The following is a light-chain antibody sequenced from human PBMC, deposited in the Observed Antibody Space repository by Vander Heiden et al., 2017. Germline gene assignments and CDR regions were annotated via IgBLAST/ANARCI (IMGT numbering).Light chain of an antibody. J-gene: IGKJ3*01. CDR1: QSISSW. CDR2: KAS. CDR3: QQYSSYTFT. V-gene: IGKV1-5*03. Sequence: DIQMTQSPSPLSASVGDRVTITCRASQSISSWLAWYQQKPGKAPNLLIYKASSLQSGVPSRFSGSGSGTEFTLTISSLQPDDFATYFCQQYSSYTFTFGPGTKVDIK.